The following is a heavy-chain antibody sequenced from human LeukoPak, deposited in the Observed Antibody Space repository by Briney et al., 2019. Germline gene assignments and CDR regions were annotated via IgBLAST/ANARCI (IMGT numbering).Heavy chain of an antibody. CDR3: ASEIGYCSSTSCYFLDY. CDR1: GFTFSSYW. CDR2: INSDGSST. Sequence: GGSLRLSCAASGFTFSSYWMHWVRQAPGKGLVWVSRINSDGSSTSYADSVKGRFTISRDNAKNTLYLQMNSLRAEDTAAYYCASEIGYCSSTSCYFLDYWGPGTLVTVSS. V-gene: IGHV3-74*01. D-gene: IGHD2-2*01. J-gene: IGHJ4*02.